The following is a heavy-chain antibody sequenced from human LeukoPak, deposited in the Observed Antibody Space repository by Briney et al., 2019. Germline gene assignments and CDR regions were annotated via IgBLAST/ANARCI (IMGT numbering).Heavy chain of an antibody. D-gene: IGHD6-6*01. V-gene: IGHV1-2*02. CDR3: ARASYYFDY. J-gene: IGHJ4*02. CDR1: GYTFTGYY. CDR2: INPNSGGT. Sequence: GASVKVSCKASGYTFTGYYMHWVRQAPGQGLEGMGWINPNSGGTNYAQKFQGRVTMTRDTSIGTAYMELSRLRSDDTAVYYCARASYYFDYWGQGTLVTVSS.